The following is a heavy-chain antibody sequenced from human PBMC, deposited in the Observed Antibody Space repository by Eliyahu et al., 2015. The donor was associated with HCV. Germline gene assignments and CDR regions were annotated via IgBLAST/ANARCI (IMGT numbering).Heavy chain of an antibody. CDR2: IYWNDGK. V-gene: IGHV2-5*01. Sequence: QITLKESGPTLVEPTQTLTMTCTFSGFSLSTSGVGVGWFRQPPGKALEWLALIYWNDGKHYSPSLTNRLTITKDTSKNQVVLTMTNMDPVDTATYYCAHRRAPSGGDWFVPWGQGTLVTVSS. J-gene: IGHJ5*02. CDR1: GFSLSTSGVG. D-gene: IGHD3-10*01. CDR3: AHRRAPSGGDWFVP.